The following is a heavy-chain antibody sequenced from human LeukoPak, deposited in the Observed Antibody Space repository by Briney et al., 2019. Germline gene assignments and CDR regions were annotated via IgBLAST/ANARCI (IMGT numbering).Heavy chain of an antibody. CDR2: INPNSGGT. V-gene: IGHV1-2*02. J-gene: IGHJ4*02. CDR3: ARDQVARDIVVVLTATGTIDY. D-gene: IGHD2-15*01. Sequence: ASVKVSCKASGYTFTGYYMHWVRQAPGHGLEWMGWINPNSGGTTYAQKFQGRVTMTRDTSISTAYMVLSRLGSDDTAVYYCARDQVARDIVVVLTATGTIDYWGQGTLVTVSS. CDR1: GYTFTGYY.